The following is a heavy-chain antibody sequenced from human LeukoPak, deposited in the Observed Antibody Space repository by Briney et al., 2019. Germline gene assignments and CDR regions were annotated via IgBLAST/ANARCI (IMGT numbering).Heavy chain of an antibody. J-gene: IGHJ3*02. D-gene: IGHD3-16*01. CDR2: ISSSSSTI. CDR1: GFTFSSYE. CDR3: GASRQYVGAFDI. V-gene: IGHV3-48*03. Sequence: GGSLRLSCAASGFTFSSYELYSARQAPGKGLEWISYISSSSSTIKYADSVRGRFTISRADARESLFLQMNSLRAEDTAIYCGGASRQYVGAFDIWGQGTLVTVSS.